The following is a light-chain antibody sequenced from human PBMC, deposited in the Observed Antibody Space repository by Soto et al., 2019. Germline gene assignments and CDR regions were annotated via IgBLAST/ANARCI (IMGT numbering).Light chain of an antibody. CDR3: QSYDSSLSAV. V-gene: IGLV1-40*01. Sequence: VLTQPPSVSGAPGQRVTISCTGSSSNIGAGYDVHWYQQLPGTAPKLLIYGNSNRPSGVPDRFSGSKSGTSASLAITGLQAEDEADYYCQSYDSSLSAVFGGGTKVTVL. CDR2: GNS. J-gene: IGLJ2*01. CDR1: SSNIGAGYD.